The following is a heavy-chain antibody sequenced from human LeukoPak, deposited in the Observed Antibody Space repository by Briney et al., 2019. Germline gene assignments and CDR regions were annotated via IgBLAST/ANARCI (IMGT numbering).Heavy chain of an antibody. Sequence: GGSLRLSCAASGFTFSDYALGWVRQALGRGLEWVATLSGSGAGTYYSDSVQGRFTISRDNSKRTLFLQMNSLRAEDTAFYYCAKDPNGDYVGAFDSWGQGTMVTVSS. D-gene: IGHD4-17*01. CDR3: AKDPNGDYVGAFDS. J-gene: IGHJ3*02. CDR1: GFTFSDYA. CDR2: LSGSGAGT. V-gene: IGHV3-23*01.